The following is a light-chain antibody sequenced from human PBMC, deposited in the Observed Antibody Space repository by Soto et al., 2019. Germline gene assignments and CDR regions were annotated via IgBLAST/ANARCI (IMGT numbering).Light chain of an antibody. Sequence: DIVMTQSPLSLPVTPGEPASISCRSSQSLLHRNRYNFLDWYLQKPGQSPQVLIYMGSHRASGVPDRFSGSGSGTDFTLKISRVEAEDVGVYYCMQALQAPITFGQGTRLEIK. CDR2: MGS. CDR1: QSLLHRNRYNF. CDR3: MQALQAPIT. J-gene: IGKJ5*01. V-gene: IGKV2-28*01.